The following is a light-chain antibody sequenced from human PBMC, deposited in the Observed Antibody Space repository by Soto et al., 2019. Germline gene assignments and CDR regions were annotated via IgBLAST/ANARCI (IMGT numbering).Light chain of an antibody. V-gene: IGKV3-15*01. CDR2: GAS. CDR3: QQYIDRPPA. CDR1: QSVSSK. J-gene: IGKJ4*01. Sequence: ETVMTQSPATLSLSPGERATLSCRASQSVSSKLVWYQQKPGQATRFLIYGASTRATGIPARYRGSGSGTQFTLNIYRLQDEDFAVYDCQQYIDRPPAFGGGKKVEI.